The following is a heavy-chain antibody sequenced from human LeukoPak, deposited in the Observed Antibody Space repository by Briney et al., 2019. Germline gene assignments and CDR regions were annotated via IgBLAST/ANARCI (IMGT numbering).Heavy chain of an antibody. V-gene: IGHV3-33*01. Sequence: GGSLRLSCAASGFTFSSYGMHWVRQAPGKGLEWVAVIWYDGSNKYYADSVKGRFTISRDNSKNTLYLQMNSLRAEDTAVYYCARALMTRDLPIDYWGQGTLVTVSS. CDR3: ARALMTRDLPIDY. D-gene: IGHD2-8*01. CDR2: IWYDGSNK. J-gene: IGHJ4*02. CDR1: GFTFSSYG.